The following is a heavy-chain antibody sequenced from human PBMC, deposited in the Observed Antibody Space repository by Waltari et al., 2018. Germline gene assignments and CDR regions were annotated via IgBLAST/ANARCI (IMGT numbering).Heavy chain of an antibody. CDR2: ISSSGSTI. D-gene: IGHD1-26*01. Sequence: EVQLVESGGGLVQPGGSLRLSCAASGFTFSRYEMNWVRQAPGKGLEWVSYISSSGSTIYYADSVKGRFTISRDNAKNSLYLQMNSLRAEDTAVYYCASVSGSYYANLDYWGQGTLVTVSS. V-gene: IGHV3-48*03. CDR3: ASVSGSYYANLDY. J-gene: IGHJ4*02. CDR1: GFTFSRYE.